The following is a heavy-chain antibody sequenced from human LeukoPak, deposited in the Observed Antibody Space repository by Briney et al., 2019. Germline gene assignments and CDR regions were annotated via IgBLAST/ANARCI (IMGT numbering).Heavy chain of an antibody. CDR1: GLPFSTFT. D-gene: IGHD6-6*01. CDR2: IVRSDGPI. V-gene: IGHV3-48*03. CDR3: ARETGSTTSAEFEL. Sequence: PGGSLRLSCTASGLPFSTFTMNWVRQAPGKGLEWLSFIVRSDGPIYYADSVKGRFTISRDNAKNSLYLQMNSLTVEDTAVYYCARETGSTTSAEFELWGQGTLVTVSS. J-gene: IGHJ4*02.